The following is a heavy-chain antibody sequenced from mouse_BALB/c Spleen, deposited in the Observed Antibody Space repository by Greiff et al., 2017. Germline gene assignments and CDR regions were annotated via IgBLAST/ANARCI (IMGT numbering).Heavy chain of an antibody. D-gene: IGHD2-10*02. CDR1: GYTFTSYW. Sequence: EVQLQQSGAELAKPGASVKMSCKASGYTFTSYWMHWVKQRPEQGLEWIGWIDPENGDTEYAPKFQGKATMTADTSSNTAYLQLSSLTSEDTAVYYCTAGGYGNYFDYWGQGTTLTVSS. CDR2: IDPENGDT. CDR3: TAGGYGNYFDY. V-gene: IGHV14-4*02. J-gene: IGHJ2*01.